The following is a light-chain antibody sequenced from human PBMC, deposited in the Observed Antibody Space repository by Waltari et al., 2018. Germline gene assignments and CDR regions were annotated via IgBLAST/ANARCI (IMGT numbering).Light chain of an antibody. CDR3: QQYYKSRT. J-gene: IGKJ2*01. V-gene: IGKV4-1*01. CDR2: WAS. Sequence: DIVMTQSPDSLAVSLGETATIKCKSSQSVLYTSNNKNYLGWYQQKPGRPPKLLFYWASTRESGVPDRFSAGGSGTDFTLTISSLQAEDVAIYYCQQYYKSRTFGQGTKLEIK. CDR1: QSVLYTSNNKNY.